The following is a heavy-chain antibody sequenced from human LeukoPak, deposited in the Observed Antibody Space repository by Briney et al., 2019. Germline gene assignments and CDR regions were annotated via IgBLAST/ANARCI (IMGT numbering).Heavy chain of an antibody. CDR3: AIILRPGIAVAGSLGY. CDR1: GFTFRNYT. D-gene: IGHD6-19*01. Sequence: GGSLRLSCAASGFTFRNYTMNWVRQAPGKGLEWVSSISSGSSYIYYADSVKGRFTISRDNAKNSLYLQMNSLRAEDSAVYYCAIILRPGIAVAGSLGYWGQGTLVTVSS. J-gene: IGHJ4*02. CDR2: ISSGSSYI. V-gene: IGHV3-21*01.